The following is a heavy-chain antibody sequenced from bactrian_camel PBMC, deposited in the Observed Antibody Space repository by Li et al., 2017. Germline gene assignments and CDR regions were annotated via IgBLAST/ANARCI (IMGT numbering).Heavy chain of an antibody. Sequence: HVQLVESGGGLVQPGGSLRLSCAASGYTGSIKCMAWFRQAPGKERERVGGIYTLAGGTSVADSVKGRFSISQDNAKNTVYLQMNDLKPEDTAMYYCAAASGGSTCAIYDWAYNYWGQGTQVTVS. CDR1: GYTGSIKC. J-gene: IGHJ4*01. CDR2: IYTLAGGT. V-gene: IGHV3S54*01. CDR3: AAASGGSTCAIYDWAYNY. D-gene: IGHD1*01.